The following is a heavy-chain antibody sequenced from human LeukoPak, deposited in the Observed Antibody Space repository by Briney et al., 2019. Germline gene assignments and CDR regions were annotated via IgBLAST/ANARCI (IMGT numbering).Heavy chain of an antibody. CDR3: ARQVDTAMVWSWVIDY. J-gene: IGHJ4*02. Sequence: GESLKISCKGSGYSFTSYWIGWVRQMPGKGLEWMGIIYPGDSDTRYSPSFQGQVTISADKSISTAYLQWSSLKASDTAMYYCARQVDTAMVWSWVIDYWGQGTLVTVSS. CDR1: GYSFTSYW. D-gene: IGHD5-18*01. CDR2: IYPGDSDT. V-gene: IGHV5-51*01.